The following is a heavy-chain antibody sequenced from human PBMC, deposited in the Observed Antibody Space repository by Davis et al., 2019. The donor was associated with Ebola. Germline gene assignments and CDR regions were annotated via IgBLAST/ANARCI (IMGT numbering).Heavy chain of an antibody. J-gene: IGHJ5*02. Sequence: AASVKVSCKASGYTFTSYGISWVRQAPGQGLEWMGGIIPIFGTANYAQKFQGRVTITADESTSTAYMELSSLRSEDTAVYYCARDPRPGVLNWFDPWGQGTLVTVSS. CDR2: IIPIFGTA. CDR1: GYTFTSYG. V-gene: IGHV1-69*13. CDR3: ARDPRPGVLNWFDP. D-gene: IGHD1-1*01.